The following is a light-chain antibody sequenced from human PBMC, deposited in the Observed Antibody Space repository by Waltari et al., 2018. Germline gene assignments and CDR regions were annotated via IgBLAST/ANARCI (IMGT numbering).Light chain of an antibody. CDR2: KAS. V-gene: IGKV1-5*03. J-gene: IGKJ2*01. CDR1: QSVSSW. CDR3: QQHNSYSYT. Sequence: DIQMTQSPSTLSASVGDRVPITCRASQSVSSWLAWYQQKPGRAPKLLIYKASTLHTGVPARFSGSGYGTEFTLTINSLQPDDFATYYCQQHNSYSYTFGQGTNLEIK.